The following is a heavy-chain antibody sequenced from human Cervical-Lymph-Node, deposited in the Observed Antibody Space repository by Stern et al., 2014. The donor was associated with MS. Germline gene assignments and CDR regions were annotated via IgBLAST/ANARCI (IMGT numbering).Heavy chain of an antibody. CDR1: GFTFSSYG. J-gene: IGHJ6*02. V-gene: IGHV3-30*03. CDR3: GMDV. CDR2: ISYDGINK. Sequence: VQLEESGGGVVQPGRSLRLSCAASGFTFSSYGMHWVRQAPGKGLEWVALISYDGINKYYADSVKGRFTISRDNSKNTLSLQINSLRAEDTAVYYYGMDVWGQGTTVTVSS.